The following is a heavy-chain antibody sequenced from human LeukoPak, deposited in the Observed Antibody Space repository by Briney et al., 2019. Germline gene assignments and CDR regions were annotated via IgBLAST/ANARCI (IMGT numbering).Heavy chain of an antibody. CDR3: AGHNYDILTGYSTPTY. D-gene: IGHD3-9*01. V-gene: IGHV4-59*08. CDR1: GGPISSYH. Sequence: KPSETLSLTCTVSGGPISSYHWSWIRQPPGKGLEWIVYIYYSGSTNYNPSLKSRVTISVDTSKNQFSLKLSSVTAADTAVYYCAGHNYDILTGYSTPTYWGQGTLVTVSS. CDR2: IYYSGST. J-gene: IGHJ4*02.